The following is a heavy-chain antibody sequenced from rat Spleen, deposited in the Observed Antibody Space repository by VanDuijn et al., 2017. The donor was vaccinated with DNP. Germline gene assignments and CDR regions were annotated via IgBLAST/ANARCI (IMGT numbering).Heavy chain of an antibody. V-gene: IGHV5-29*01. CDR2: ISYDGRST. Sequence: EVQLVESGGGLVQPGRSLKLSCAASGFTFSNYGMAWVCQAPTKGLEWVATISYDGRSTYYRDSGKGRFTISRDNAKRTPYLQMNSLQTEDASIYFCTHLGAKGGRFDYWGQGVMVTVSS. D-gene: IGHD5-1*01. J-gene: IGHJ2*01. CDR3: THLGAKGGRFDY. CDR1: GFTFSNYG.